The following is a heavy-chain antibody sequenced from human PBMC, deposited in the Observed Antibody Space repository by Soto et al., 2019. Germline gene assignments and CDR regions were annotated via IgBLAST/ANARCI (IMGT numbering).Heavy chain of an antibody. CDR1: GGSISSSSYY. J-gene: IGHJ6*02. CDR3: ARHRRTVTEDYYYGMDV. Sequence: SETLYLTCTVSGGSISSSSYYWGWIRQPPGTGLEWIGSIYYSGSTYYNPSLKSRVTISVDTSKNQFSLKLSSVTAADTAVYYSARHRRTVTEDYYYGMDVWGQGTTVTVSS. CDR2: IYYSGST. D-gene: IGHD4-17*01. V-gene: IGHV4-39*01.